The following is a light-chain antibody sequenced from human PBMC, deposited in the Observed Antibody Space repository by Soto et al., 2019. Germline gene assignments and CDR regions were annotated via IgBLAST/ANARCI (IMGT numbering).Light chain of an antibody. J-gene: IGLJ1*01. CDR3: CSYAGRYTYI. CDR2: DVS. Sequence: QSAVTQPRSVSLSPGQSVTISCAGTSSDVGGYNYVSWYQQHPGKAPKLMIYDVSKRPSGVPDRFSGSKSGNTASLTISGLQAEDEADYCCCSYAGRYTYIFGTGTRSPS. CDR1: SSDVGGYNY. V-gene: IGLV2-11*01.